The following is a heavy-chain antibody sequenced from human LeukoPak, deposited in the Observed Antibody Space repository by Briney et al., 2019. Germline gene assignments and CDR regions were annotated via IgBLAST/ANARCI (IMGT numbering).Heavy chain of an antibody. D-gene: IGHD3-3*01. V-gene: IGHV4-34*01. J-gene: IGHJ5*02. CDR1: GGSFSGYY. CDR3: ASGSIFGLRNWFDP. CDR2: INHSGST. Sequence: SETLSLTCAVYGGSFSGYYWSWIRQPPGKGLEWTGEINHSGSTNYNPSLKSRVTISVDTSKNQFSLKLSSVTAADTAVYYCASGSIFGLRNWFDPWGQGTLVTVSS.